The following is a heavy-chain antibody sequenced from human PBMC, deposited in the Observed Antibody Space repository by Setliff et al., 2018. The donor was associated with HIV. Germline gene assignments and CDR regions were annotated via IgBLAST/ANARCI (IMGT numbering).Heavy chain of an antibody. J-gene: IGHJ4*02. Sequence: SETLSLTCAVYGGSFGGYYWSWIRQPPGKGLEWIGEINHSGSTNYNPSLKSRVTISVDTSKNQFSLRLSSVAAGDTAVYYCARESPSSSWFYFDFWGQGTLVTVSS. D-gene: IGHD6-13*01. CDR2: INHSGST. V-gene: IGHV4-34*01. CDR1: GGSFGGYY. CDR3: ARESPSSSWFYFDF.